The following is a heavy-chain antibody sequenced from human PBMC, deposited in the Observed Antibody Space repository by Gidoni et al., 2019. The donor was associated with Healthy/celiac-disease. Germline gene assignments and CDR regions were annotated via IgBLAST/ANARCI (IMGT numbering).Heavy chain of an antibody. Sequence: EVQLLESGGGLVQPGGSLRLSCAASGFTFSSYAMSWVRQAPGKGLEWVSAISGSGGSTYYADSVKGRFTISRDNSKNTLYLQMNSLRAEDTAVYYCAVSIVLMVYAIPPLYFQHWGQGTLVTVSS. J-gene: IGHJ1*01. V-gene: IGHV3-23*01. CDR1: GFTFSSYA. CDR3: AVSIVLMVYAIPPLYFQH. CDR2: ISGSGGST. D-gene: IGHD2-8*01.